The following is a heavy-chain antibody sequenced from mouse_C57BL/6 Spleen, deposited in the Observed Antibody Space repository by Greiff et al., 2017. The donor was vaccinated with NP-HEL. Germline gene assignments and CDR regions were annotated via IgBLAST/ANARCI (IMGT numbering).Heavy chain of an antibody. CDR3: ARYASGYYVLDY. Sequence: EVKLMESGGGLVQPGGSLSLSCAASGFTFTDYYMSWVRQPPGKALEWLGFIRNKANGYTTEYSASVKGRFTISRDNSQSILYLQMNALRAEDSATYYCARYASGYYVLDYWGQGTTLTVSS. CDR1: GFTFTDYY. D-gene: IGHD2-3*01. J-gene: IGHJ2*01. CDR2: IRNKANGYTT. V-gene: IGHV7-3*01.